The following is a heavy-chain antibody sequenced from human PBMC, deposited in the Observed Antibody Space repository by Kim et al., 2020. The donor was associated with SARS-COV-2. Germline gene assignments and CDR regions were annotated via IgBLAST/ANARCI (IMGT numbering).Heavy chain of an antibody. D-gene: IGHD2-15*01. Sequence: SLKSRVTISVDTSKNQFSLKLSSVTAADTAVYYCARVGKGVVVAATIDYWGQGTLVTVSS. J-gene: IGHJ4*02. CDR3: ARVGKGVVVAATIDY. V-gene: IGHV4-34*01.